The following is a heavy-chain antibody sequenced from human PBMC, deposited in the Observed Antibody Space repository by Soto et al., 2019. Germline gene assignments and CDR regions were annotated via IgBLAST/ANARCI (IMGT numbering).Heavy chain of an antibody. CDR3: AKDDRAVTSGLYDY. V-gene: IGHV3-23*01. D-gene: IGHD4-17*01. J-gene: IGHJ4*02. Sequence: GGSLRLSCAASGFTFSSYAMSWVRQAPGKGLEWVSAISGSGGSTYYADSVKGRFTISRDNSKNTLYLQMNSLRAEDTAVYYCAKDDRAVTSGLYDYWGQGTLVTVSS. CDR2: ISGSGGST. CDR1: GFTFSSYA.